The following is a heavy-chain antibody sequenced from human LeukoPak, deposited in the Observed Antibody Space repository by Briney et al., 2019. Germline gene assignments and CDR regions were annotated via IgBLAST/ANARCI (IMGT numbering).Heavy chain of an antibody. Sequence: SETLSLTCAVSGEDLWGYFWPCIRQPRGGGLEGSGDSKHFGSTDYNPSLKSRVTTSVDTSKKQSSLHVRSVTDADTAVYFCARGRPQLWSSPLPYTHYAIDASGQGTTVT. CDR3: ARGRPQLWSSPLPYTHYAIDA. CDR1: GEDLWGYF. CDR2: SKHFGST. J-gene: IGHJ6*02. D-gene: IGHD5-18*01. V-gene: IGHV4-34*01.